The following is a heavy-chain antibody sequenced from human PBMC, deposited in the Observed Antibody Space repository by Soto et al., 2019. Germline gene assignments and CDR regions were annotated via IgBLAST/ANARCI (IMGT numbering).Heavy chain of an antibody. V-gene: IGHV3-33*01. CDR3: ARDGFLSSGYYYQDYYYYGMDV. Sequence: QVQLVESGGGVVQPGRSLRLSCAASGFTFSSYGMHWVRQAPGKGLEWVAVIWYDGSNKYYADSVKGRFTISRDNSKNTLYLQMNCLRAEDTAVYYCARDGFLSSGYYYQDYYYYGMDVWGQGTTVTVSS. D-gene: IGHD3-22*01. J-gene: IGHJ6*02. CDR2: IWYDGSNK. CDR1: GFTFSSYG.